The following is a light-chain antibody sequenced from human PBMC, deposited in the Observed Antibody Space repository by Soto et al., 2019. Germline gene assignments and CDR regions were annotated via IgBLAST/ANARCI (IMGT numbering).Light chain of an antibody. CDR3: HKHDGVPR. Sequence: DIQLTQSPSSLSASVGDRVTITCQASEDISNHLNWSQQKPGKAPNLMIYDASDLDTGGPSRFSGGGSGTFFSFSINSLQSADIERYYYHKHDGVPRFGPGTKVEIK. J-gene: IGKJ3*01. V-gene: IGKV1-33*01. CDR2: DAS. CDR1: EDISNH.